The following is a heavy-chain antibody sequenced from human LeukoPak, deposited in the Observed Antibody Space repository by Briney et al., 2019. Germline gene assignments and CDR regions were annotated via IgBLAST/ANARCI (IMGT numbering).Heavy chain of an antibody. Sequence: GESLKISCKGSGYTFTKYRIAWVRQMPGKGLEWMGILYPGDSDTRYSPSFEGQVTISADKCISTAYLEWRSLKASDTAMYYCARLGSSSWPYYFHYWGQGTLVTVSS. V-gene: IGHV5-51*01. CDR3: ARLGSSSWPYYFHY. J-gene: IGHJ4*02. D-gene: IGHD6-13*01. CDR2: LYPGDSDT. CDR1: GYTFTKYR.